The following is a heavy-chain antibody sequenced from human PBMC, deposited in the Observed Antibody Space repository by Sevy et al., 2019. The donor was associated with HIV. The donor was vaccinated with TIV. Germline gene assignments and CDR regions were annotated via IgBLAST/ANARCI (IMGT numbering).Heavy chain of an antibody. V-gene: IGHV4-39*01. CDR2: IYYSGST. J-gene: IGHJ6*03. CDR1: GGSISSSSYY. CDR3: ARRNCGGDCARGGDYHMDV. Sequence: SETLSLTCTVSGGSISSSSYYWGWIRQPPGKGLEWIGSIYYSGSTYYNPSLKSRVTISVDTSKNQFSLKLSSVTAADTAVYYCARRNCGGDCARGGDYHMDVWGKGTTVTVSS. D-gene: IGHD2-21*01.